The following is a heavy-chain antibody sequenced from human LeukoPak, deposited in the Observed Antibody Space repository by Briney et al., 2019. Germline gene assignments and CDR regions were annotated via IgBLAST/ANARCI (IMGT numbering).Heavy chain of an antibody. CDR3: ARGRVQWGLRWSTFFDY. CDR2: INPNSGGT. Sequence: GASVKVSCKASGYTFTGHYMHWVRQAPGQGLEWMGWINPNSGGTNYAQKFQGRVTMTRDTSISTAYMELSRLRSDDTAVYYCARGRVQWGLRWSTFFDYWGQGTLVTVSS. D-gene: IGHD4-23*01. J-gene: IGHJ4*02. CDR1: GYTFTGHY. V-gene: IGHV1-2*02.